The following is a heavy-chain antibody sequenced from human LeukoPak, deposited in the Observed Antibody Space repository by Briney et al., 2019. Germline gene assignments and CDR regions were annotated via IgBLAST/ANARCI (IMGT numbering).Heavy chain of an antibody. CDR1: GGSFSGYY. CDR2: IYSGGST. CDR3: ARDRTDLDAFDI. V-gene: IGHV3-66*01. D-gene: IGHD3/OR15-3a*01. Sequence: PSETLSLTCAVYGGSFSGYYWSWIRQPPGKGLGWVSVIYSGGSTYYADSVKGRSTISRDNSKNTLYLQMNSLRAEDTAVYYCARDRTDLDAFDIWGQGTMVTVSS. J-gene: IGHJ3*02.